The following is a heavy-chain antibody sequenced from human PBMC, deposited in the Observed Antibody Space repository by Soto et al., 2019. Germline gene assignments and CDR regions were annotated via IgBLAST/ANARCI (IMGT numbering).Heavy chain of an antibody. Sequence: ASVKVSCKASGYTFTSYDINWVRQATGQGLEWMGWMNPNSGNTGYAQKFQGRATMTRNTSISTAYMELSSLRSEDTAVYYCARAKQLVRSWFDPWGQGTLVTVSS. CDR2: MNPNSGNT. CDR1: GYTFTSYD. D-gene: IGHD6-6*01. V-gene: IGHV1-8*01. J-gene: IGHJ5*02. CDR3: ARAKQLVRSWFDP.